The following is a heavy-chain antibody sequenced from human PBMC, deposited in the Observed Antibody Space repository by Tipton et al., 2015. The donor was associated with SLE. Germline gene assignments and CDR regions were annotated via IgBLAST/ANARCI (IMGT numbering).Heavy chain of an antibody. CDR3: ARPFGQQQFWNAFDI. CDR2: IYTSGST. Sequence: LRLSCTVSGGSISSGSYYWSWIRQPAGKGLEWIGYIYTSGSTNYNPSLKSRVTISVDTSKNQFSLKLSSVTAADTAVYYCARPFGQQQFWNAFDIWGQGTMVTVSS. V-gene: IGHV4-61*09. D-gene: IGHD3-3*02. J-gene: IGHJ3*02. CDR1: GGSISSGSYY.